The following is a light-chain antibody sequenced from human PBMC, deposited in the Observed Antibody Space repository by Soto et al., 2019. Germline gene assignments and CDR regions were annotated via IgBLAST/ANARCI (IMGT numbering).Light chain of an antibody. CDR1: QSVSSTS. Sequence: EIVLTQSPGTLSLSPGGRAALSCRASQSVSSTSLIWYQPKPGQAPRLPIYGASSRATGVPDRFSGGGSGTDFTLAISRLEPEDFAVYYCQHFVNSLTWTFGQGTKVDIK. CDR3: QHFVNSLTWT. J-gene: IGKJ1*01. V-gene: IGKV3-20*01. CDR2: GAS.